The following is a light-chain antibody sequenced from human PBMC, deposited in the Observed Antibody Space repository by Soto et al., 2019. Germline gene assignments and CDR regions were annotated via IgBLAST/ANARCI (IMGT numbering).Light chain of an antibody. CDR1: QGISNY. Sequence: IQLTQSPSSLSASVGDIVSITCRTNQGISNYLAWYQQKPGKAPKLLVYAASTLRSGVPSRFSGSGSGTDFSLTISRLEPEDFAVYYCQQHGDSPITFGQGTRLEIK. CDR2: AAS. V-gene: IGKV1-9*01. CDR3: QQHGDSPIT. J-gene: IGKJ5*01.